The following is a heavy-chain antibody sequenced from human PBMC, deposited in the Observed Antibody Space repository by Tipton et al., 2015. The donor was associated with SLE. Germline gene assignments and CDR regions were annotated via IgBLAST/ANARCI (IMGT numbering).Heavy chain of an antibody. CDR1: GFTFSSYA. D-gene: IGHD5-12*01. CDR2: INHSGST. Sequence: LRLSCAASGFTFSSYAMSWIRQPPGKGLEWIGEINHSGSTNFNPSLKSRVTISVDTSKNQFSLKLSSVTAADTAVYYCARAARSGGYDLLDYWGQGTLVTVSS. CDR3: ARAARSGGYDLLDY. V-gene: IGHV4-34*01. J-gene: IGHJ4*02.